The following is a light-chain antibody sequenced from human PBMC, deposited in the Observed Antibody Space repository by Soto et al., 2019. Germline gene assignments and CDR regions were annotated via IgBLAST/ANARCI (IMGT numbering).Light chain of an antibody. CDR1: SSNIGTNT. CDR2: SNN. J-gene: IGLJ2*01. CDR3: ASGDVSLVV. V-gene: IGLV1-44*01. Sequence: QAVVTQPPSASGTPGQRVTISCSGSSSNIGTNTVNWYQQLPGTAPKLLIYSNNQRPSGVPDRFSGSKSGTSASLAISGFQSEDEADYYCASGDVSLVVFGGGTKLTVL.